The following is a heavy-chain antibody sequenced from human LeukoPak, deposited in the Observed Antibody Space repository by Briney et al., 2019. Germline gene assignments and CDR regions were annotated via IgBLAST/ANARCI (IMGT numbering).Heavy chain of an antibody. CDR3: ARDRGQLWLRCFDY. D-gene: IGHD5-18*01. CDR2: INPNSGGT. V-gene: IGHV1-2*02. Sequence: EASVKVSCKASGYTFTGYYMHWVRQAPGQGLEWMGWINPNSGGTNYAQKFQGRVTMTRDTSISTAYMELSRLRSGDTAVYYCARDRGQLWLRCFDYWGQGTLVTVSS. CDR1: GYTFTGYY. J-gene: IGHJ4*02.